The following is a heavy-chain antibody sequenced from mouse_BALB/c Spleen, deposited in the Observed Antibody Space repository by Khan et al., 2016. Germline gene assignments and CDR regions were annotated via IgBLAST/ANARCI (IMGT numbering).Heavy chain of an antibody. CDR1: GFDFSRYW. CDR3: ARRACGTPTWFVY. CDR2: INPDSNTI. D-gene: IGHD3-1*01. V-gene: IGHV4-1*02. J-gene: IGHJ3*01. Sequence: EVKLLESGGGLVQPGGSLKLSCAASGFDFSRYWMSWVRQAPGKGLEWIGQINPDSNTINYTPSLQDKFIISRDNAKNTLYLQMSKVRSEDTALYYYARRACGTPTWFVYWDQGTLVTVSA.